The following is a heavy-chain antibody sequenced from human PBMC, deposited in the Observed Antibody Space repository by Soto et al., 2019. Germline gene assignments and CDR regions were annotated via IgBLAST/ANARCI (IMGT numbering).Heavy chain of an antibody. Sequence: ASVKVSCKASGYTFTSYDINWVRQATGQGLGWMGWMNPNSGNTGYAQKFQGRVTMTRNTSISTAYMELSSLRSEDTAVYYCARGPHKTTTDIVVVPAARESYYFDYRGQGTLVTVSS. D-gene: IGHD2-2*01. CDR1: GYTFTSYD. J-gene: IGHJ4*02. CDR3: ARGPHKTTTDIVVVPAARESYYFDY. V-gene: IGHV1-8*01. CDR2: MNPNSGNT.